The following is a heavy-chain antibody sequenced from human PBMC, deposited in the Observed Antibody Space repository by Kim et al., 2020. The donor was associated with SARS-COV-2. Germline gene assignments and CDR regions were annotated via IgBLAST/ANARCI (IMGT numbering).Heavy chain of an antibody. CDR3: ARRPKGDLSWFDP. J-gene: IGHJ5*02. D-gene: IGHD1-26*01. V-gene: IGHV4-39*01. Sequence: PTLKRRATISVATSKNQFSRKLSSVTAADMAVYYCARRPKGDLSWFDPWGQGTLVTVSS.